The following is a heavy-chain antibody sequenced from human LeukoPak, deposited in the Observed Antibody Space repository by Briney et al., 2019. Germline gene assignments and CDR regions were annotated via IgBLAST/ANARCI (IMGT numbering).Heavy chain of an antibody. Sequence: SETLSLTCNVSGGSISGYHWSWIRQPPGKGLEWLGYIYYSGSSNYNPSLKSRVTMSADTSKNQFSLKLSSVTAADTAVYYCARVPRSYYYYYYMTSGAKGPRSPSP. V-gene: IGHV4-59*01. CDR1: GGSISGYH. CDR2: IYYSGSS. CDR3: ARVPRSYYYYYYMTS. J-gene: IGHJ6*03.